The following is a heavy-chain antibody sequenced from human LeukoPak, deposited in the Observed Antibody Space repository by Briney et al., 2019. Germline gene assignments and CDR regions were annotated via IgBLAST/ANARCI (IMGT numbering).Heavy chain of an antibody. J-gene: IGHJ6*03. CDR1: GGSISSGSYY. D-gene: IGHD3-9*01. V-gene: IGHV4-61*02. CDR3: ARDNPSVLRYFDWLLEDYYYYYYMDV. CDR2: IYTTGST. Sequence: MPSQTLSLTCTVSGGSISSGSYYWSWIRQPGGKGLEWIGRIYTTGSTNYYPSLKSRVTISVDTSKHQFSLKLSSVTAADTAVYYCARDNPSVLRYFDWLLEDYYYYYYMDVWGKGTTVTVSS.